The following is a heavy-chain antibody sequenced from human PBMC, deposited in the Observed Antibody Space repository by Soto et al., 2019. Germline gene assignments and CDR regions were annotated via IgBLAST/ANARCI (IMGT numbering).Heavy chain of an antibody. Sequence: SETLSLTCSVSGASISSYYYTWIRQTPGKGLEWIGYIYLGGSINYNPSFKSRVIISVDTSKNQFSVRLSSVTAADTAVYYCASNQAVAVDFDYWGQGTLVTVSS. CDR3: ASNQAVAVDFDY. CDR2: IYLGGSI. D-gene: IGHD6-19*01. J-gene: IGHJ4*02. V-gene: IGHV4-59*08. CDR1: GASISSYY.